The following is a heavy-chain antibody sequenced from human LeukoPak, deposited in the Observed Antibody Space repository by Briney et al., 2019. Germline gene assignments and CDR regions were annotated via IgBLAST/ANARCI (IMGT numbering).Heavy chain of an antibody. J-gene: IGHJ6*03. CDR2: IIPIFGTA. CDR3: ARGSGETYYCYMDV. CDR1: GGTFSSYA. D-gene: IGHD3-16*01. Sequence: ASVKVSCKASGGTFSSYAISWVRQAPGQGLEWMGGIIPIFGTANYAQKFQGRVTITADESTSTAYMELSSLRSEDTAVYYCARGSGETYYCYMDVWGKGTTVTVSS. V-gene: IGHV1-69*13.